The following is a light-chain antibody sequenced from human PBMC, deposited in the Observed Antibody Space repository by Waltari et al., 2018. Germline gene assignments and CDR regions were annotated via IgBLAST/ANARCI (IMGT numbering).Light chain of an antibody. CDR1: YISAYS. Sequence: SYVVTPPPSVSVAPGQTATITCGADYISAYSVHWYQQRPGRAPVLVVRDDSDRPSGIPERISGSTSANTATLTITGVEAGDEADYYCQVWDARLDHLFGGGTKLTVL. V-gene: IGLV3-21*02. CDR3: QVWDARLDHL. CDR2: DDS. J-gene: IGLJ2*01.